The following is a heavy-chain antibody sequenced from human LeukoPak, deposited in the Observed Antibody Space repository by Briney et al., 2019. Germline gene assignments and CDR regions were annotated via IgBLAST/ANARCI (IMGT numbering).Heavy chain of an antibody. D-gene: IGHD1-26*01. V-gene: IGHV4-4*07. CDR1: VVSMNGYY. Sequence: PSETLSLTCSVSVVSMNGYYWSWLRQSAGNRLEWIGHVDSSGNTNYNPSLESRVTMSVDTSKKQFSLKLTSVTAADMAVYFCARQFLVGSTFHAFDLWGQGTRVTASS. CDR3: ARQFLVGSTFHAFDL. J-gene: IGHJ3*01. CDR2: VDSSGNT.